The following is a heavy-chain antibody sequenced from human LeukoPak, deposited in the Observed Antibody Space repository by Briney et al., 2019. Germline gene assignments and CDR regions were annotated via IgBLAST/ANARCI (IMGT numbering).Heavy chain of an antibody. V-gene: IGHV1-18*01. CDR1: GYTFTSYG. D-gene: IGHD6-13*01. CDR2: ISAYNGNT. CDR3: ARGAAAGTPAEYFQH. J-gene: IGHJ1*01. Sequence: EASVKVSCKASGYTFTSYGISWVRQAPGQGLEWMGWISAYNGNTNYAQKLQGRVTMTTDTSTSTAYTELRSLRSDDTAVYYCARGAAAGTPAEYFQHWGQGTLVTVSS.